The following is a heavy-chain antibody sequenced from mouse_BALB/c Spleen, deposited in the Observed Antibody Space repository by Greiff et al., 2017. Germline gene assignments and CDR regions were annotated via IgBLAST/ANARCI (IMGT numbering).Heavy chain of an antibody. V-gene: IGHV1-4*02. J-gene: IGHJ3*01. Sequence: QVQLQQSAAELARPGASVKMSCKASGYTFTSYTMHWVKQRPGQGLEWIGYINPSSGYTEYNQKFKDKTTLTADKSSSTAYMQLSSLTSEDSAVYYCAREYGNYLAWFAYWGQGTLVTVSA. CDR1: GYTFTSYT. D-gene: IGHD2-10*02. CDR2: INPSSGYT. CDR3: AREYGNYLAWFAY.